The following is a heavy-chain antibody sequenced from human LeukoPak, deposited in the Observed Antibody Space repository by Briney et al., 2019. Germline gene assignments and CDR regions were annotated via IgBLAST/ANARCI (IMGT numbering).Heavy chain of an antibody. Sequence: AETLSLTCTVSGGSISSYYWSWIRQPAGKGLEWIGRIYTSGSTNYNPSLKSRVTMSVDTSKNQFSLKLSSVTAADTAVYYCARAYCSGGSCDSGFDYRGPGTLVTVSS. CDR2: IYTSGST. J-gene: IGHJ4*02. V-gene: IGHV4-4*07. CDR1: GGSISSYY. CDR3: ARAYCSGGSCDSGFDY. D-gene: IGHD2-15*01.